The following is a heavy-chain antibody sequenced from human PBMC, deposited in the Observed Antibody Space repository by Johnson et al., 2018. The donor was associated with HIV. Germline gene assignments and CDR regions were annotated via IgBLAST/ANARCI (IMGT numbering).Heavy chain of an antibody. CDR2: ISNNGGST. Sequence: VQLVESGGGLVQPGGSLRLSCAASGFTFSSYAMHWVRQAPGKGLEYVSAISNNGGSTYYADSVKGRFTIYRDNSKSTLYLQMGSLRADDMAVYYCAMAIVGYSSSWTYNDAFDIWGQGTMVTVSS. V-gene: IGHV3-64*07. CDR1: GFTFSSYA. CDR3: AMAIVGYSSSWTYNDAFDI. J-gene: IGHJ3*02. D-gene: IGHD6-13*01.